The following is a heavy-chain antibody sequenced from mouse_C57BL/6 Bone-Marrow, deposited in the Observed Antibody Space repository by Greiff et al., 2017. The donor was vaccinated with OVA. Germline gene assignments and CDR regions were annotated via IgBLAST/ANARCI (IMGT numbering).Heavy chain of an antibody. J-gene: IGHJ4*01. CDR2: ISDGGSYT. CDR1: GFTFSSYA. Sequence: EVKLMESGGGLVKPGGSLKLSCAASGFTFSSYAMSWVRQTPEKRLEWVATISDGGSYTYYPDNVKGRFTISRDNAKNNLYLQMSHLKSEDTAMYYCARDRYSNYVDYWGQGTSVTVSS. D-gene: IGHD2-5*01. V-gene: IGHV5-4*01. CDR3: ARDRYSNYVDY.